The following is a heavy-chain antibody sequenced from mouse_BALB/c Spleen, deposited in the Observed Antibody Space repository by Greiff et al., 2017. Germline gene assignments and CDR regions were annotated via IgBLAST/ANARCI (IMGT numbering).Heavy chain of an antibody. CDR2: IDPSDSYT. J-gene: IGHJ4*01. Sequence: QVQLQQPGAELVKPGASVKMSCKASGYTFTSYWMHWVKQRPGQGLEWIETIDPSDSYTSYNQKFKGKATLTVDTSSSTAYMQLSSLTSEDSAVYYCTRERGYAMDYWGQGTSVTVSS. CDR1: GYTFTSYW. CDR3: TRERGYAMDY. V-gene: IGHV1S127*01.